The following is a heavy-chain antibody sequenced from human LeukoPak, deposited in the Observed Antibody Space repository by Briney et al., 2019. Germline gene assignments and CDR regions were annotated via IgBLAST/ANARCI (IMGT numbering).Heavy chain of an antibody. V-gene: IGHV5-51*01. CDR2: IYPRDSDT. CDR1: GYSFTTYW. CDR3: ARHWASSGSFDI. D-gene: IGHD3-10*01. J-gene: IGHJ3*02. Sequence: GESLKISCEGSGYSFTTYWIGWVRQMPGEGLEWMGVIYPRDSDTRYSPSFQGQVTISADKSINTAYLQWSSLKPSDTAMYYCARHWASSGSFDIWGQGTMVTVSS.